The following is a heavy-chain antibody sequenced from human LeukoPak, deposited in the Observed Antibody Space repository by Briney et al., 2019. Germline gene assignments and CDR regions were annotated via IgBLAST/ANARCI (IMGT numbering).Heavy chain of an antibody. V-gene: IGHV3-21*01. Sequence: GGSLRLSCAASGFTFSSYSMNWVRQAPGKGLEWVSSISSSSSYIYYVDSVKGRFTISRDNAKNSLYLQMNSLRAEDTAVYYCATDQYYDILTGYYMADVWGKGTTVTVSS. CDR2: ISSSSSYI. J-gene: IGHJ6*04. CDR1: GFTFSSYS. D-gene: IGHD3-9*01. CDR3: ATDQYYDILTGYYMADV.